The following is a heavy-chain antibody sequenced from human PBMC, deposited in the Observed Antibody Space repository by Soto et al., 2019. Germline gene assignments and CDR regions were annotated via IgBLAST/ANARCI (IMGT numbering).Heavy chain of an antibody. CDR3: ARAKSSDFDY. CDR2: ISYDGSNK. V-gene: IGHV3-30-3*01. Sequence: PGGSLRLSCAASGFTFSSYATHWVRQAPGKGLEWVAVISYDGSNKYYADSVKGRFTISRDNSKNTLYLQMNSLRAEDTAVYYCARAKSSDFDYWGQGTLVTVSS. CDR1: GFTFSSYA. J-gene: IGHJ4*02.